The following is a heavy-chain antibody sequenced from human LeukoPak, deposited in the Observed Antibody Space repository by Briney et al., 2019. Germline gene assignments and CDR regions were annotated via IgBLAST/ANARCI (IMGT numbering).Heavy chain of an antibody. J-gene: IGHJ4*02. CDR1: GGSISSSSYY. CDR2: IYHSGST. Sequence: SETLSLTCTVSGGSISSSSYYWGWIRQPPGKGLEWIGEIYHSGSTNYDPSLKSRVTISVDKSKNQFSLKLSSVTAADTAVYYCVRYDSSGSHFDYWGQGTLVTVSS. D-gene: IGHD3-22*01. CDR3: VRYDSSGSHFDY. V-gene: IGHV4-39*07.